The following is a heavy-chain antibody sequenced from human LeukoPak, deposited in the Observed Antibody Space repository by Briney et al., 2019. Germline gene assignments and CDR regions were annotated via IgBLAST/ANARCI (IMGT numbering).Heavy chain of an antibody. V-gene: IGHV1-18*01. CDR3: AREDTRRGSRGYFDY. Sequence: ASVKVSCKASGYTFTSLGISWVRQAPGQGLEWMGWISGYNGNTNYAQKLQGRVTMTTDTSTSTAYMELRSLRSDDTAVYYCAREDTRRGSRGYFDYWGQGTLVTVSS. D-gene: IGHD2-2*01. J-gene: IGHJ4*02. CDR2: ISGYNGNT. CDR1: GYTFTSLG.